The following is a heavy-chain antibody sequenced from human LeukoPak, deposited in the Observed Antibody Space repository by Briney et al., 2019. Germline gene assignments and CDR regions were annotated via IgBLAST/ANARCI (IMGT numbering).Heavy chain of an antibody. J-gene: IGHJ4*02. CDR1: GGSISSGDYY. Sequence: SQTLSLTCTVSGGSISSGDYYWSWIRQPPGKGLEWIGYIYYSGSTFYKPSLKSRVTISVDTSKNQLSLKLISVTAADTAVYYCARVHDFWSGYYTAYYFDYWGQGTLVTVSS. CDR3: ARVHDFWSGYYTAYYFDY. V-gene: IGHV4-30-4*01. CDR2: IYYSGST. D-gene: IGHD3-3*01.